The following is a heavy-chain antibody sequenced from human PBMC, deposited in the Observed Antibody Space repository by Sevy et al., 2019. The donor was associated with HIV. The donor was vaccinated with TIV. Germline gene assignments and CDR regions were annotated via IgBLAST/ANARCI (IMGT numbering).Heavy chain of an antibody. CDR3: AREGYSGSYLGYYYYGMDV. Sequence: ASVKVSCKASGYTFTSYGISWVRQAPGQGLEWMGWISAYNGNTNYAQKLQGRVTMTTDTSTSTAYTELRSLRSDDTAVYYCAREGYSGSYLGYYYYGMDVWGQGTTVTVSS. CDR2: ISAYNGNT. J-gene: IGHJ6*02. CDR1: GYTFTSYG. V-gene: IGHV1-18*01. D-gene: IGHD1-26*01.